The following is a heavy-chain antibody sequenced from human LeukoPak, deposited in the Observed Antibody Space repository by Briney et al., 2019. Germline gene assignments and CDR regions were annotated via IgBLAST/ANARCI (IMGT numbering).Heavy chain of an antibody. CDR3: AKDSAVGFGELLFYFDY. V-gene: IGHV3-30*18. CDR1: RFTFSSYG. CDR2: ISYDGSNK. Sequence: PGRSLRLSCAASRFTFSSYGMHWVRQAPGKGLEWVAVISYDGSNKYYADSVKGRFTISRDNSKNTLYLQMNSLRAEDTAVYYCAKDSAVGFGELLFYFDYWGQGTLVTVSS. D-gene: IGHD3-10*01. J-gene: IGHJ4*02.